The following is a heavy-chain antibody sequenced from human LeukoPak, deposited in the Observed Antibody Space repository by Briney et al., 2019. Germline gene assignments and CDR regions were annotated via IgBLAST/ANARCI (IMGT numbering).Heavy chain of an antibody. CDR1: GGSFSGYY. CDR3: ARSPITMVREYGMDV. D-gene: IGHD3-10*01. Sequence: SETLSLTCAVYGGSFSGYYWSWIRQPPGKGLEWIGEINHSGSTNYNPSLKSRVTISVDTSKNQFSLKLSSVTAADTAVYYCARSPITMVREYGMDVWGQGTTVTVSS. J-gene: IGHJ6*02. CDR2: INHSGST. V-gene: IGHV4-34*01.